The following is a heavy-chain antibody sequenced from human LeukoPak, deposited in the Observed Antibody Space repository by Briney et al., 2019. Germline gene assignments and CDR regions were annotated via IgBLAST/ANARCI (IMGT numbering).Heavy chain of an antibody. Sequence: QAGGSLRLSRAASGFTFSSYAMSWVRQAPGKGLEWVSAISGSGGSTYYADSVKGRFTIFRDNSENTLYLQMDSLSAEDTALYYCAKSGSSSNHYYGMDVWGQGTTVTVSS. CDR2: ISGSGGST. D-gene: IGHD6-6*01. V-gene: IGHV3-23*01. J-gene: IGHJ6*02. CDR1: GFTFSSYA. CDR3: AKSGSSSNHYYGMDV.